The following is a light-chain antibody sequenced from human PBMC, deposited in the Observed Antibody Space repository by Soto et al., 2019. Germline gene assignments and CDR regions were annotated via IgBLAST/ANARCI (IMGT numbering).Light chain of an antibody. Sequence: QSALTQSASVSGSPGQSITISCTGTSSDVGGYNYVSWYQQHPGKAPKLIIYDVSNRPSGVSTRFSGSQSGNTASLTISGLQAEDEADYSCSSYTSTNSWVFGGGTRSPS. J-gene: IGLJ3*02. CDR3: SSYTSTNSWV. CDR2: DVS. V-gene: IGLV2-14*01. CDR1: SSDVGGYNY.